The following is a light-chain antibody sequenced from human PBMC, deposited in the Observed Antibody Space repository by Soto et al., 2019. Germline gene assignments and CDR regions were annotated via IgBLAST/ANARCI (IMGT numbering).Light chain of an antibody. V-gene: IGKV3-11*01. J-gene: IGKJ4*01. CDR3: QERSNDVT. Sequence: EIVLTQSPATLSLSPGERATLSCRASQSVSSYVAWYQQKPGQALRLVIYDAFHRAPGVPARFSGSGSGTDVTPTISSLESEDFAVYYGQERSNDVTCGGGTKVEI. CDR2: DAF. CDR1: QSVSSY.